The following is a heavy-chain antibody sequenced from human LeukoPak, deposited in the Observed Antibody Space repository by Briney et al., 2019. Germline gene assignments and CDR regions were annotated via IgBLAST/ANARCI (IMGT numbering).Heavy chain of an antibody. Sequence: GASVKVSCKVSGYTLTELSMHWVRQAPGKGLEWMGGFDPEDGETIYAQKFQGRVTMAQDTSTDTAYMELSRLRSEDTAVYYCARDAHSSGWYNYFDYWGQGTLVTVSS. D-gene: IGHD6-19*01. V-gene: IGHV1-24*01. CDR1: GYTLTELS. CDR3: ARDAHSSGWYNYFDY. J-gene: IGHJ4*02. CDR2: FDPEDGET.